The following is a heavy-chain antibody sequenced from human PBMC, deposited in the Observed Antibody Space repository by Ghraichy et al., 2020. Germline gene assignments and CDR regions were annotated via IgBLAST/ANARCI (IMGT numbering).Heavy chain of an antibody. V-gene: IGHV4-31*03. CDR2: IYYSGST. CDR3: ARGNDFWSGYYMGLDY. D-gene: IGHD3-3*01. Sequence: SETLSLTCTVSGGSISSGGYYWSWIRQHPGKGLEWIGYIYYSGSTYYNPSLKSRVTISVDTSKNQFSLKLSSVTAADTAVYYCARGNDFWSGYYMGLDYWGQGTLVTVSS. J-gene: IGHJ4*02. CDR1: GGSISSGGYY.